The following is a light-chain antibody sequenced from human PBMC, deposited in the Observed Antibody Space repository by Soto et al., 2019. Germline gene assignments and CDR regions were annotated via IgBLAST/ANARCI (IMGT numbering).Light chain of an antibody. V-gene: IGLV2-14*04. CDR3: CSYTRRGTRT. Sequence: TSSDIGDYNYVSWYQQHPGKVPKVIIYDVSNRPSGVSYRFSGTKSGNTASLTVSGLQAEDEADYYFCSYTRRGTRTFGPGTKVTVL. CDR2: DVS. J-gene: IGLJ1*01. CDR1: SSDIGDYNY.